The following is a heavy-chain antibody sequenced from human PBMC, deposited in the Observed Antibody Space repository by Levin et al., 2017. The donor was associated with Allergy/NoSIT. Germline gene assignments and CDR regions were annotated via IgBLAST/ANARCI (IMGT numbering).Heavy chain of an antibody. CDR3: AREHRGVATIEELLPPGY. CDR2: ISYDGSNK. Sequence: GESLKISCAASGFTFSSYAMHWVRQAPGKGLEWVAVISYDGSNKYYADSVKGRFTISRDNSKNTLYLQMNSLRAEDTAVYYCAREHRGVATIEELLPPGYWGQGTLVTVSS. D-gene: IGHD5-12*01. CDR1: GFTFSSYA. J-gene: IGHJ4*02. V-gene: IGHV3-30*04.